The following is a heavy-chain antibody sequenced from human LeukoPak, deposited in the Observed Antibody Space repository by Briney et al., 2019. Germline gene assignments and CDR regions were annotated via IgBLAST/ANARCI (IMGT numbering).Heavy chain of an antibody. CDR3: AREGDGSNSGFAY. CDR1: GFTFSGYN. D-gene: IGHD4-23*01. CDR2: ISSTSVI. V-gene: IGHV3-48*01. Sequence: GGSLRLSCVVSGFTFSGYNMNWVRQAPGKGLEWIAYISSTSVIYYADSVKGRFTISRDNAKNSLFLQMNSLRVDDTAVYYCAREGDGSNSGFAYWGPGTLVTVSS. J-gene: IGHJ4*02.